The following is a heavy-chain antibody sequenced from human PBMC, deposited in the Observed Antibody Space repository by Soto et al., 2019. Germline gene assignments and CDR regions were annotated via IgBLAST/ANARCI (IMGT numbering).Heavy chain of an antibody. CDR2: INPNSGGT. CDR3: ARGGTGRQQLVWWYYYVMDV. CDR1: GYTFTGYY. J-gene: IGHJ6*02. V-gene: IGHV1-2*02. Sequence: GASVKVSCKASGYTFTGYYMHWVRQAPGQGLEWMGWINPNSGGTNYAQKFQGRVTMTRDTSISTAYMELSRLRSDDTAVYYCARGGTGRQQLVWWYYYVMDVWGQGTTVTVSS. D-gene: IGHD6-13*01.